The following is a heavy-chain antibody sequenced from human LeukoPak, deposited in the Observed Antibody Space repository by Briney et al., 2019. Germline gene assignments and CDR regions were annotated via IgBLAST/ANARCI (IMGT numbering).Heavy chain of an antibody. CDR3: AWGDSSGYPFDS. V-gene: IGHV4-61*02. CDR2: IYTSGGTSGST. Sequence: PSETLSLTCTVSGGSITSGNYYWRWFRQPAGKGLEYVGRIYTSGGTSGSTYYNPSLKSRVTISVDTSKNQFSLKLSSVTAADTAVYYCAWGDSSGYPFDSWGQGTLVTVSS. CDR1: GGSITSGNYY. D-gene: IGHD3-22*01. J-gene: IGHJ5*01.